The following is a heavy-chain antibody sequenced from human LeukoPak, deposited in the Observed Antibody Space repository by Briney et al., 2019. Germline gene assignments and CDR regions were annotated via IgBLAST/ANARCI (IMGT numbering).Heavy chain of an antibody. J-gene: IGHJ4*02. CDR2: IYTSGST. Sequence: SETLSLTCTVSGGSITIYYWSWIRQPAGKGLEWIGRIYTSGSTNYNPSLKSRVTMSLDTSKNQFSLKLSSVTAADTAVYYCAREVSCTSCYERYFDYWGQGTPVTVSS. V-gene: IGHV4-4*07. D-gene: IGHD2-2*01. CDR1: GGSITIYY. CDR3: AREVSCTSCYERYFDY.